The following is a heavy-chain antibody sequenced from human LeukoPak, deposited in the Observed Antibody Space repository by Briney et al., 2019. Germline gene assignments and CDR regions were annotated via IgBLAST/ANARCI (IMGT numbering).Heavy chain of an antibody. J-gene: IGHJ4*02. CDR2: ISYDGSNK. CDR1: GFTFSNYG. D-gene: IGHD3-16*01. CDR3: AREIASWGGKPYYFDY. Sequence: PGGSLRLSCAASGFTFSNYGIHWVRQAPGKGLEWVAVISYDGSNKYYAESVKGRFTISRDNSKNTLYLQMNSLRAEDTAVYYCAREIASWGGKPYYFDYWGQGTLVTVSS. V-gene: IGHV3-30*03.